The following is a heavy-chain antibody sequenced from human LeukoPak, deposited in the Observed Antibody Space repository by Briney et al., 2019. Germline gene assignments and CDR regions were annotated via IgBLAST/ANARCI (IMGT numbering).Heavy chain of an antibody. V-gene: IGHV5-51*01. Sequence: GESLKIFCKGSGYSFTSYWIGSVRQLPGKGLEWMGIIYPGDSDTRYSPSFQGQVTISADKSISTAYLRWSSLKASDTAMYYCARVGMITFGGVIVPNWFDPWGQGTLVTVSS. CDR1: GYSFTSYW. D-gene: IGHD3-16*02. CDR2: IYPGDSDT. J-gene: IGHJ5*02. CDR3: ARVGMITFGGVIVPNWFDP.